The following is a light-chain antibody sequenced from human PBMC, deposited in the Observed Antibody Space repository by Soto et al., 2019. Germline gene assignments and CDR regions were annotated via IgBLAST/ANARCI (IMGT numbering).Light chain of an antibody. CDR3: QQRSNLPIT. Sequence: EIVLTQSPATLSLSPGERTTLSCRASQSVSSYLAWYQQKPGQAPRLLIYDASNRATGIPARFSGSGSGTDFTLTISSLEPEDFALYYCQQRSNLPITFGQGTRLEIK. V-gene: IGKV3-11*01. CDR1: QSVSSY. CDR2: DAS. J-gene: IGKJ5*01.